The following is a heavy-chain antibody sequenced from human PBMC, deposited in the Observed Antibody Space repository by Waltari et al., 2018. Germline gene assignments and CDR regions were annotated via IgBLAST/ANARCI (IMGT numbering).Heavy chain of an antibody. CDR2: ISSSSCHI. CDR3: ARDRDFDI. CDR1: GFSFSSYS. Sequence: EVQLVESGGGLVKPGGSLRLSCAASGFSFSSYSMNWVRQAPGKGLEWVSSISSSSCHIYYADSAKGRLTISRDNAKTALYMQMNSLRAEDTAVYYCARDRDFDIRGQGTMVTVSS. V-gene: IGHV3-21*01. J-gene: IGHJ3*02.